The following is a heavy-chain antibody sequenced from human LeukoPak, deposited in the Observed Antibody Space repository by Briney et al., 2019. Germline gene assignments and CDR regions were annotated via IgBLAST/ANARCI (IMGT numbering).Heavy chain of an antibody. J-gene: IGHJ4*02. V-gene: IGHV4-59*01. D-gene: IGHD3-10*01. CDR1: GASISSYY. Sequence: SETLSLTCTVSGASISSYYWSWIRQPPGKGLEWIAYIYYSGSTNYNPSLKSRVTISVDTSKNQLSLKLSSVTAADTAVYYCASGSGSYYLHWGQGTLVTVSS. CDR3: ASGSGSYYLH. CDR2: IYYSGST.